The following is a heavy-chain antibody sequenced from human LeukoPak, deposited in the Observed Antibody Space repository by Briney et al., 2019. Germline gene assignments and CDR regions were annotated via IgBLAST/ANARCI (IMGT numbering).Heavy chain of an antibody. CDR3: AKDIYSSGWYWFDP. CDR2: ISGSGGST. V-gene: IGHV3-23*01. CDR1: GFTFSSYA. J-gene: IGHJ5*02. D-gene: IGHD6-19*01. Sequence: PGGSLRLSCAASGFTFSSYAMSWVRQAPGKGLEWVSTISGSGGSTYYAVSVKGRFTISRDNSKNTLYLQMNSLRAEDTAVYYCAKDIYSSGWYWFDPWGQGTLVTVSS.